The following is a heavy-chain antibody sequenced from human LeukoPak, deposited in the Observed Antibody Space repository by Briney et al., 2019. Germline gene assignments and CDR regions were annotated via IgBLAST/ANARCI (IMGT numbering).Heavy chain of an antibody. D-gene: IGHD1-26*01. CDR2: IYYLGSP. J-gene: IGHJ4*02. V-gene: IGHV4-39*07. CDR3: ARLCGNYQNYFDY. CDR1: GGSIYSTNYY. Sequence: PSETLSLTCIVSGGSIYSTNYYWGWIRQPPGKGLEWIGTIYYLGSPYYNPSLKSRLTISMDTSKNQFSLKLRSVTAADTAVYYCARLCGNYQNYFDYWGQGTLVTVSS.